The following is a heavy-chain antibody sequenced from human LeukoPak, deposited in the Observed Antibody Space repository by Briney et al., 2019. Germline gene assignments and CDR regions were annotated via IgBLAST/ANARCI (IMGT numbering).Heavy chain of an antibody. J-gene: IGHJ4*02. D-gene: IGHD6-19*01. V-gene: IGHV3-9*01. Sequence: GRSLRLSCAASGFTFDDYAMHWVRQAPGKGLEWVSGISWNSGSIGYADSVKGRFTISRDNAKNSLYLQMNSLRAEDTALYYCAKVDSSGWYYFDYWGQGTLVTVSS. CDR2: ISWNSGSI. CDR3: AKVDSSGWYYFDY. CDR1: GFTFDDYA.